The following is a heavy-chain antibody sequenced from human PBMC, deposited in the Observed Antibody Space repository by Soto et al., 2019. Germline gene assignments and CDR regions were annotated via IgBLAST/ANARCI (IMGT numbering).Heavy chain of an antibody. CDR1: GYTFTRYG. CDR3: ARGSAYTTPWSFDS. D-gene: IGHD2-2*02. J-gene: IGHJ4*02. V-gene: IGHV1-18*01. Sequence: ASVKVSCKTSGYTFTRYGISWVRQAPGQGLEWMGWISGYNGNTEEAQKFQGRVIMTTDTAANTAHMELRSLTSDDTGVYYCARGSAYTTPWSFDSWGQGTLVTVSS. CDR2: ISGYNGNT.